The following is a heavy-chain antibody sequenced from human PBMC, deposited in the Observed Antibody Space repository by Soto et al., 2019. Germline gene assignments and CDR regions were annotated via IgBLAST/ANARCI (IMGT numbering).Heavy chain of an antibody. CDR2: IYYSGST. J-gene: IGHJ4*02. CDR3: ARVDYGACGIDY. V-gene: IGHV4-31*03. CDR1: GGSISSGGYY. D-gene: IGHD4-17*01. Sequence: PSETLSLTCTVSGGSISSGGYYWSWIRQHPGKGLEWIGYIYYSGSTYYNPSLKSRVTISVDTSKNQFSLKLSSVTAADTAVYYCARVDYGACGIDYWGQGTLVIVSS.